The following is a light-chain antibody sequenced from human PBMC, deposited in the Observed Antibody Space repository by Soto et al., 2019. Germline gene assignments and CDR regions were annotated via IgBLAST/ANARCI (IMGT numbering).Light chain of an antibody. V-gene: IGLV2-14*01. J-gene: IGLJ1*01. CDR2: EVS. CDR1: SSDVGGYKY. Sequence: QSALTQPASVSGSPGQSITISCTGTSSDVGGYKYVSWYQQHPGKVPKLMIYEVSNRPSGVSNRFSGSKSGNTASLTISGLQADDEADYYCTSYSSSDIFYVFGTGTKVTVL. CDR3: TSYSSSDIFYV.